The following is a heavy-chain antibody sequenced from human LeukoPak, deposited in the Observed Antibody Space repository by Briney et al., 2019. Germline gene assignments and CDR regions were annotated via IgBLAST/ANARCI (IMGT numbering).Heavy chain of an antibody. CDR3: ARGKIDSLTMIVVSFAEYFQQ. CDR1: GYTFIGYY. J-gene: IGHJ1*01. V-gene: IGHV1-2*02. CDR2: INPNTGET. D-gene: IGHD3-22*01. Sequence: GASVKVSCKAPGYTFIGYYIHWVRQAPGQGLEWMGWINPNTGETNYAQKFQDRVTLTRDTSIGTAYMEVSTLRSDDTAVYYCARGKIDSLTMIVVSFAEYFQQWGQGTLVTVSS.